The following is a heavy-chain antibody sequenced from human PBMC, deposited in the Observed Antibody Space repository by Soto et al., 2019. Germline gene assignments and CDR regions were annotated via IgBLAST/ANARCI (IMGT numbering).Heavy chain of an antibody. D-gene: IGHD1-26*01. J-gene: IGHJ4*01. CDR1: GYTFTNYG. Sequence: QVRLVQSGAEVKRPGASVRVSCKASGYTFTNYGITWVRQVPGQGLEWMGWASAYNRNTNYAQKFEDRVIMTTDTSTGTDHRERRSRRGDDTAFYVGARERQWEPVLYWGHGTVVTVS. CDR3: ARERQWEPVLY. V-gene: IGHV1-18*01. CDR2: ASAYNRNT.